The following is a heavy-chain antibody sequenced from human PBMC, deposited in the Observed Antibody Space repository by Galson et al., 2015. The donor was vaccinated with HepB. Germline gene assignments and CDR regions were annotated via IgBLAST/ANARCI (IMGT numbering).Heavy chain of an antibody. J-gene: IGHJ6*03. D-gene: IGHD3-22*01. CDR3: ARGSRDSSGYYRGHYYYYMDV. V-gene: IGHV6-1*01. CDR1: GDSVSSNSAA. CDR2: TYYRSKWYN. Sequence: CAISGDSVSSNSAAWNWIRQSPSRGLEWLGRTYYRSKWYNDYAVSVESRITINPDTSKNQFSLQLNSVTPEDTAVYYCARGSRDSSGYYRGHYYYYMDVWGKGTTVTVSS.